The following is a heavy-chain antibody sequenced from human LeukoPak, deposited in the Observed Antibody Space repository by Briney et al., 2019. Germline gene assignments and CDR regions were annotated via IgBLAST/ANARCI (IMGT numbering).Heavy chain of an antibody. CDR3: ARGPRGYCSSTSCRSTEYYYYMDV. CDR2: IYYSGRP. CDR1: AGSISSYY. Sequence: PQILSLTCTVSAGSISSYYWSWIRHPPGKGLEWIVYIYYSGRPNSNPSLKRRVTISVDTYKNQFSLKLSSVTAADTAVYDCARGPRGYCSSTSCRSTEYYYYMDVWGKGTTVTVSS. D-gene: IGHD2-2*01. J-gene: IGHJ6*03. V-gene: IGHV4-59*01.